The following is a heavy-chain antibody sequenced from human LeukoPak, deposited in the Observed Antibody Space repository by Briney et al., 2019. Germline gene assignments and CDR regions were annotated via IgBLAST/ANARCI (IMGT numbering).Heavy chain of an antibody. D-gene: IGHD6-13*01. V-gene: IGHV3-30*18. Sequence: PGGSLGLSCAASGCTFSSYGMHWVRQAPGKGLEWVAVISYDGSNKYYADSVKGRFTISRDNSKNTLYLQMNSLRAEDTAVYYCAKDMYSSSWYYFDYWGQGTLVTVSS. CDR2: ISYDGSNK. J-gene: IGHJ4*02. CDR1: GCTFSSYG. CDR3: AKDMYSSSWYYFDY.